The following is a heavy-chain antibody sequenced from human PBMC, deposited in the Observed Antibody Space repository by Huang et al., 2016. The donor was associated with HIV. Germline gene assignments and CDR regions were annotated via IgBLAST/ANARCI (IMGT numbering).Heavy chain of an antibody. CDR1: GCSFTGHF. J-gene: IGHJ4*02. V-gene: IGHV1-2*06. CDR2: LNPTSGAI. D-gene: IGHD3-10*01. CDR3: AREAWASGVAHYFDY. Sequence: QVQLVQSGAEVKRPGASVKVSCKASGCSFTGHFIHWLRQAPGQGLGGMGRLNPTSGAIDWASRLQCRVSMTRDKAIGTAYMELSGLRSDDTAVFFCAREAWASGVAHYFDYWGPGTLVTVSS.